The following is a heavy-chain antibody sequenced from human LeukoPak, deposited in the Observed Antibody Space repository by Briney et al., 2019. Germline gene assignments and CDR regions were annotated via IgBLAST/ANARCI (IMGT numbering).Heavy chain of an antibody. D-gene: IGHD3-3*01. CDR2: FDPEDGET. CDR1: GYTLTELS. Sequence: ASVKVSCKVSGYTLTELSMHWVRQAPGKGLEWMGGFDPEDGETIYAQKFQGRVTMTEDTSTDTAYMELSSLRSEDTAVYYCATYFKNLLEWLLWGQGTLVTVSS. J-gene: IGHJ4*02. V-gene: IGHV1-24*01. CDR3: ATYFKNLLEWLL.